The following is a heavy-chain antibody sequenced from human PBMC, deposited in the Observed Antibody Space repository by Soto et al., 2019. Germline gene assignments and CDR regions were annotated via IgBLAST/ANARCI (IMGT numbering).Heavy chain of an antibody. CDR2: ISYDGSNK. CDR3: AKDLLPRHGHQQLVPGFFDY. D-gene: IGHD6-13*01. Sequence: GCSLRLSCAASGFTFSSYGIHWGRQAPGKGLEWVAVISYDGSNKYYADSVKGRFTISRDNSKNTLYLQMNSLRAEDTAVYYCAKDLLPRHGHQQLVPGFFDYWGQGTLVTVSS. V-gene: IGHV3-30*18. CDR1: GFTFSSYG. J-gene: IGHJ4*02.